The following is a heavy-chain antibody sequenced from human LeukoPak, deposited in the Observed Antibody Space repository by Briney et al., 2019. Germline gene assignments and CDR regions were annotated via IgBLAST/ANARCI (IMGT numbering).Heavy chain of an antibody. V-gene: IGHV4-38-2*02. Sequence: PSETLSLTCTVSGYSISSGYYWGWIRQPPGKGLEWIGSIYHSGSTYYNPSLKSRVTISVDTSKNQFSLKLSSVTAADTAVYYCASTGRPLYNWNDPRDAFDIWGQGTMVTVSS. CDR3: ASTGRPLYNWNDPRDAFDI. CDR2: IYHSGST. J-gene: IGHJ3*02. CDR1: GYSISSGYY. D-gene: IGHD1-20*01.